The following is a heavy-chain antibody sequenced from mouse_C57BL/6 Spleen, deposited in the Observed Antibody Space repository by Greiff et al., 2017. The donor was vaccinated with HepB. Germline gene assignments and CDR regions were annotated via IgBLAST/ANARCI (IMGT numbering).Heavy chain of an antibody. CDR3: ARRDDYDGVFAY. CDR2: IWSGGST. D-gene: IGHD2-4*01. CDR1: GFSLTSYG. V-gene: IGHV2-2*01. J-gene: IGHJ3*01. Sequence: VQLQQSGPGLVQPSQSLSITCTVSGFSLTSYGVHWVRQSPGKGLEWLGVIWSGGSTDYNAAFISRLSISKDNSKSQVFFKMNSLQADDTAIYYCARRDDYDGVFAYWGQGTLVTVSA.